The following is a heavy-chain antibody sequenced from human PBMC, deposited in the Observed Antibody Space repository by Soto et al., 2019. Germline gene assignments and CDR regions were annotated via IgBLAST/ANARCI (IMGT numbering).Heavy chain of an antibody. CDR3: AVFRGGAGGNGY. V-gene: IGHV4-61*01. CDR2: QTGST. D-gene: IGHD2-8*02. Sequence: QVQLQESGPGPIKPSETLSLTCSVSGGSVISGTDHWTWIRQPPGKGLEWIGQTGSTKYNPSLKSRITISVETSKTQFSLSLSSVTAADTAVYYCAVFRGGAGGNGYWGEGTQVTVSS. CDR1: GGSVISGTDH. J-gene: IGHJ4*02.